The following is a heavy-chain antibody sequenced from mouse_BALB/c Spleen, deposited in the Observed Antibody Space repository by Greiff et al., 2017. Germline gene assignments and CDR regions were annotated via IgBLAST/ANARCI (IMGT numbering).Heavy chain of an antibody. J-gene: IGHJ4*01. Sequence: EVQGVESGGGLVKPGGSLKLSCAASGFTFSSYAMSWVRQSPEKRLEWVAEISSGGSYTYYPDTVTGRFTISRDNAKNTLYLEMSSLRSEDTAMYYCARREGDYWGQGTSVTVSS. CDR1: GFTFSSYA. V-gene: IGHV5-9-4*01. CDR2: ISSGGSYT. CDR3: ARREGDY.